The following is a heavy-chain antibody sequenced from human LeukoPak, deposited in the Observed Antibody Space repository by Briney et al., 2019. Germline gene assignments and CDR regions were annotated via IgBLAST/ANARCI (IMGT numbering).Heavy chain of an antibody. CDR3: ARGDPHADL. V-gene: IGHV3-48*03. CDR1: GFAFSTYE. CDR2: ITISGQTK. J-gene: IGHJ5*02. Sequence: PVRSLRLSCAASGFAFSTYEMSWVRQAPGKGLEWIADITISGQTKNYADSVKGRFTISRDNAMSSLYLQMNSLRVEDTGVFYCARGDPHADLWGQGTLVTASP.